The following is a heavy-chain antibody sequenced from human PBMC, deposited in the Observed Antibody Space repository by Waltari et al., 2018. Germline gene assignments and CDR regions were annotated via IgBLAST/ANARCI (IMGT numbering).Heavy chain of an antibody. V-gene: IGHV1-18*01. CDR1: GYTFSSFG. CDR2: IGAYNGNT. CDR3: ASSSFCSSTTCYLGY. Sequence: QVRLVQSAAEVKKPGDPVKVACKASGYTFSSFGISWVRQAPGQGLEWMGWIGAYNGNTDYAQKFRGRVTLTTDRSTNTAYMELRSLRSDDTAFYYCASSSFCSSTTCYLGYWGQGTLVTVSS. D-gene: IGHD2-2*01. J-gene: IGHJ4*02.